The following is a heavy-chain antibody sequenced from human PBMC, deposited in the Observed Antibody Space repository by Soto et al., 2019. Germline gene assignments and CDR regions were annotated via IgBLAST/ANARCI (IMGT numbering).Heavy chain of an antibody. Sequence: EVQLVESGGGLVQPGGSLRLSCAASGFTFSSYWMSWVRQAPGKGLEGVANIKQDGSEKYYVDSLKGRFTISRDNAKNTLYLQINTLRAEDTGVYYSVRLIEYTGLDYSGPGTLVT. CDR1: GFTFSSYW. V-gene: IGHV3-7*01. J-gene: IGHJ4*01. CDR2: IKQDGSEK. D-gene: IGHD1-1*01. CDR3: VRLIEYTGLDY.